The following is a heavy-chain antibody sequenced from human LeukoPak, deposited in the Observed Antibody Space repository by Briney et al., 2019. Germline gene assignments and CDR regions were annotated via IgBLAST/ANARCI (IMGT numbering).Heavy chain of an antibody. J-gene: IGHJ4*02. CDR3: TTDEGSRSHYYFDY. CDR1: GFTFGKAW. CDR2: IKNKDQGETT. V-gene: IGHV3-15*01. Sequence: GGSLRLSCAASGFTASGFTFGKAWMSWVRQAPGKGLEWVGRIKNKDQGETTDYAAPVKGRFTISRDDSESTLYLQMNSLKAEDTAVYYCTTDEGSRSHYYFDYWGQGTLVTVSS.